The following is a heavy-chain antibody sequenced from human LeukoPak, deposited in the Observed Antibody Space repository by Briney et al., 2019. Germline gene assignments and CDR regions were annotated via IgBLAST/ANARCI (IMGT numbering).Heavy chain of an antibody. CDR2: IIPILGIA. V-gene: IGHV1-69*04. Sequence: SVKVSCKASGGTFSSYAISWVRQAPGQGLEWMGRIIPILGIANYAQKFQGRVTITADKSTSTAYMELSSLRSEDTAVYYCARDAWEITMVRGVISSAESWDYWGQGTLVTVSS. CDR1: GGTFSSYA. CDR3: ARDAWEITMVRGVISSAESWDY. J-gene: IGHJ4*02. D-gene: IGHD3-10*01.